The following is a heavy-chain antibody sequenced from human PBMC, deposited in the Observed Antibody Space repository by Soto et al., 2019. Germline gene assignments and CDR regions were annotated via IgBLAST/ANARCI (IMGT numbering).Heavy chain of an antibody. CDR1: GGTFSSYA. Sequence: GASVKVSCKASGGTFSSYAISWVRQAPGQGLEWMGGIIPIFGTANYAQKFQGRVTITADESTSTAYMELSSLRSEDTAVYYCARDPSGGFGEFGNYYYGMDVWGQGTTVTVSS. CDR3: ARDPSGGFGEFGNYYYGMDV. CDR2: IIPIFGTA. J-gene: IGHJ6*02. D-gene: IGHD3-10*01. V-gene: IGHV1-69*13.